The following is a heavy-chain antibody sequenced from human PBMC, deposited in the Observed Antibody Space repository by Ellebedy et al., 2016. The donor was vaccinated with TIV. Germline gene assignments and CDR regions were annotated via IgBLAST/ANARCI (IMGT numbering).Heavy chain of an antibody. CDR2: ISAYNGNP. D-gene: IGHD7-27*01. J-gene: IGHJ6*01. V-gene: IGHV1-18*04. CDR1: GYTFTSYG. CDR3: GRELGMGRGAMDV. Sequence: AASVKVSCKASGYTFTSYGISWVRQAPGHGLEWMGWISAYNGNPNYAKKFQGRASITTDASTNTVHLELTILNFDDTAVYYCGRELGMGRGAMDVWGQGTTVTVSS.